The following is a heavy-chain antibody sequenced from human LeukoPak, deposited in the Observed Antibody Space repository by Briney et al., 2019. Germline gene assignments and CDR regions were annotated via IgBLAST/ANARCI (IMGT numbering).Heavy chain of an antibody. J-gene: IGHJ4*02. CDR1: GGSISSYY. Sequence: SGTLSLTCTVSGGSISSYYWSWIRQPPGKGLEWIGYISYSGSTNYNPSLKSRVTISVDTSKNQFSLKLTSVTAADTAVYYCARDGFGGYWGQGTLVTVSS. V-gene: IGHV4-59*01. CDR3: ARDGFGGY. CDR2: ISYSGST. D-gene: IGHD2-15*01.